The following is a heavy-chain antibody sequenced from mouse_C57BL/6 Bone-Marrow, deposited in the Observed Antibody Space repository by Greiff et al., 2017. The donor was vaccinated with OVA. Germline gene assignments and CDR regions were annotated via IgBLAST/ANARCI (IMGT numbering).Heavy chain of an antibody. CDR3: AREPSYYSIAAWFAY. CDR1: GYTFTDHT. CDR2: IYPRDGST. J-gene: IGHJ3*01. V-gene: IGHV1-78*01. Sequence: QVQLQQSDAELVKPGASVKISCKVSGYTFTDHTIHWMKQRPEQGLEWIGYIYPRDGSTKYNEKFKGKATLTADKASSTAYMQLNSLTSEDSAVYFCAREPSYYSIAAWFAYWGQGTLVTVSA. D-gene: IGHD2-5*01.